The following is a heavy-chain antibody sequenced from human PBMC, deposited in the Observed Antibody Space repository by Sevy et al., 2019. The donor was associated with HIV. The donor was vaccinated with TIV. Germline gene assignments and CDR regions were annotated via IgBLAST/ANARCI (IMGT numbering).Heavy chain of an antibody. Sequence: ASVKVSCKASGYTFTGYYMHWVRQAPGQGLEWMGWINPNSGGTNYAQKFQGRVTMTRDTSISTAYMELSRLRSDDTAAYYCARYTVRSSSWYWFDPWGQGTLVTVSS. J-gene: IGHJ5*02. V-gene: IGHV1-2*02. CDR2: INPNSGGT. CDR1: GYTFTGYY. CDR3: ARYTVRSSSWYWFDP. D-gene: IGHD6-13*01.